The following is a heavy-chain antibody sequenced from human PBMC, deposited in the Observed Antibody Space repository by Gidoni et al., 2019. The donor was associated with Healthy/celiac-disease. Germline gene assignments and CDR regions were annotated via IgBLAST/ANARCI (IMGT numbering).Heavy chain of an antibody. CDR2: ISSSGIPI. J-gene: IGHJ4*02. CDR3: AIGDSSGWYPLYFDY. V-gene: IGHV3-48*03. CDR1: GFTFSSYE. D-gene: IGHD6-19*01. Sequence: EVQLVESGGGLVQPGGSLRLSCAASGFTFSSYEMNWVRQAPGKGLELVSYISSSGIPIYYADSVKCRFTISRDNAKNSLYLQMNSLRAEDTAVYYCAIGDSSGWYPLYFDYWGQGTLVTVSS.